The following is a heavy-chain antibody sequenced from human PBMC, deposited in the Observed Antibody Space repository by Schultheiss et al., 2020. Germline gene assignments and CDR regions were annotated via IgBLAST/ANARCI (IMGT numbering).Heavy chain of an antibody. J-gene: IGHJ5*02. D-gene: IGHD4/OR15-4a*01. V-gene: IGHV3-23*01. CDR2: ISGSGGST. CDR3: ARAPGPRLYNWFDP. CDR1: GFTFDDYT. Sequence: GGSLRLSCAASGFTFDDYTMYWVRQAPGKGLEWVSAISGSGGSTYYADSVKGRFTISRDNSKNTLYLQMNSLRAEDTAVYYCARAPGPRLYNWFDPWGQGTLVTVSS.